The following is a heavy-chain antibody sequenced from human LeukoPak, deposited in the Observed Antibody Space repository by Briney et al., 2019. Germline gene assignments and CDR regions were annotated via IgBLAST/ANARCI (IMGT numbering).Heavy chain of an antibody. CDR3: AKVPQYYYDSSGSDY. V-gene: IGHV3-23*01. CDR2: ISGSGGST. CDR1: GFTLSSYA. J-gene: IGHJ4*02. D-gene: IGHD3-22*01. Sequence: GGSLRLSCAASGFTLSSYAMSWVRQAPGKGLEWVSAISGSGGSTCYADSVKGRFTISRDNSKNTLYLQMNSLRAEDTAVYYCAKVPQYYYDSSGSDYWGQGTLSPSPQ.